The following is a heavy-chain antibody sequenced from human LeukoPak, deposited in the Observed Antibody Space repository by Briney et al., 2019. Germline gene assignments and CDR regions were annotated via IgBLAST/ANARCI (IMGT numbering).Heavy chain of an antibody. Sequence: GGSLRLSCAASGFTVSSNYMSWVRQAPGKGLEWVSVIYSGGSTYYADSVKGRFTISRDNSKNTLYLQMNSLRAEDTAVYYCARDLSFRYYYDSSGYLDDYWGQGTLVTVSS. J-gene: IGHJ4*02. CDR3: ARDLSFRYYYDSSGYLDDY. CDR1: GFTVSSNY. D-gene: IGHD3-22*01. V-gene: IGHV3-66*01. CDR2: IYSGGST.